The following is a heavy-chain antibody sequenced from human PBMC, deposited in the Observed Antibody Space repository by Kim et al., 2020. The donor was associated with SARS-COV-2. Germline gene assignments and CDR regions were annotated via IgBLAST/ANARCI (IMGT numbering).Heavy chain of an antibody. CDR1: GFTLSIYS. V-gene: IGHV3-48*04. Sequence: GGSLRLSCATSGFTLSIYSMNWVRQSPGKGLEWVSHISGSGTITKPADSVRGRFTISRDNAKNSLFLQMNGLRAEDTAVYYCVRENHWAFDIWGQGTVVTVSS. CDR2: ISGSGTIT. J-gene: IGHJ3*02. CDR3: VRENHWAFDI.